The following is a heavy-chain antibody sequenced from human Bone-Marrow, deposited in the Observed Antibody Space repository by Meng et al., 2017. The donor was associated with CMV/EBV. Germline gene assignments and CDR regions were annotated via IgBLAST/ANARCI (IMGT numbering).Heavy chain of an antibody. V-gene: IGHV4-34*01. CDR2: INHSGST. CDR3: ARAIWGSGYAILDY. CDR1: GGSFSGYY. J-gene: IGHJ4*02. Sequence: SETLSLTCAVYGGSFSGYYWCWIRQPPGRGLEWNGEINHSGSTNYNPSLTSRVTISVDTSKNQFSLKLSSVTAADTAVYYCARAIWGSGYAILDYWGQGTLVTVSS. D-gene: IGHD5-12*01.